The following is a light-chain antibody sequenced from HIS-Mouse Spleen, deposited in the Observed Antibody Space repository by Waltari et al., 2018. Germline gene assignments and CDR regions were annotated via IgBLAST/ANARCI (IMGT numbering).Light chain of an antibody. J-gene: IGLJ3*02. Sequence: QSVLTQPPSASGTPGQRVTISCSGSSSNIGSNTVNWYQQPPGTAPKLLIYSNNHRPSGVPDRFSGSKSGTSASLAISGLQSEDEADYYCAAWDDSLNAWVFGGGTKLTVL. V-gene: IGLV1-44*01. CDR1: SSNIGSNT. CDR3: AAWDDSLNAWV. CDR2: SNN.